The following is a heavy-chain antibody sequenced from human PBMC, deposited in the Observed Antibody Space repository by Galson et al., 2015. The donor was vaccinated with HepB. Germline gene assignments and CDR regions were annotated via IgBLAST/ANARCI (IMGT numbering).Heavy chain of an antibody. CDR3: ARVVDYGDYYFDY. D-gene: IGHD4-17*01. CDR1: GFTFSSYE. Sequence: SLRLSCAASGFTFSSYEMNWVRQAPGKGLEWVSYISSSGSTIYYADSVKGRFTISRDNAKNSLYLQMNSLRAEDTAVYYCARVVDYGDYYFDYWGQGTLVTVSS. CDR2: ISSSGSTI. V-gene: IGHV3-48*03. J-gene: IGHJ4*02.